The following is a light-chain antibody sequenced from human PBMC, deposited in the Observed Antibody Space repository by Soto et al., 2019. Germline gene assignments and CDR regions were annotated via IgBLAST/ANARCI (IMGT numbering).Light chain of an antibody. CDR2: GAS. CDR3: QQYGSSPIT. J-gene: IGKJ5*01. V-gene: IGKV3-20*01. CDR1: QSVSSNY. Sequence: EIVLTQSPGTLSLSPGERATLSCRASQSVSSNYLAWSQQMPGQAPRLLIYGASSRATGIPDRFSGSGSGTDFTLTISRLEPEDFAVYYCQQYGSSPITFGQGTRLEIK.